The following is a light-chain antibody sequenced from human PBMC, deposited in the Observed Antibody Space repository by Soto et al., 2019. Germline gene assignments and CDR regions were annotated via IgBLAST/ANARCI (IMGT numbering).Light chain of an antibody. CDR1: SSDVGGYNY. J-gene: IGLJ2*01. CDR2: DVS. CDR3: SSYTSSSTLG. V-gene: IGLV2-14*03. Sequence: QSVLTQPASVSGSPGQSITISCTGTSSDVGGYNYVSWYQQHPGKAPKLMIYDVSNRPSGVSNRVSGSKSGNTASLTISGLQAEDEADYYCSSYTSSSTLGFGGGTKLTVL.